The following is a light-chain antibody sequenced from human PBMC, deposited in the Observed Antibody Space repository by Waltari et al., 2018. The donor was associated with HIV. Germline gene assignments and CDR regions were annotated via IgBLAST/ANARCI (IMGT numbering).Light chain of an antibody. CDR3: FSYAGNNYLL. Sequence: QSALTQPPSASGSPGQSVTIYFAGTSNDIGLYNFVSWYQHHPGKAPKLMISEVSRRPSGVPDRFSGSKSGNTASLTVSGLQAEDEAAYYCFSYAGNNYLLFGGGTKLTVL. V-gene: IGLV2-8*01. J-gene: IGLJ2*01. CDR2: EVS. CDR1: SNDIGLYNF.